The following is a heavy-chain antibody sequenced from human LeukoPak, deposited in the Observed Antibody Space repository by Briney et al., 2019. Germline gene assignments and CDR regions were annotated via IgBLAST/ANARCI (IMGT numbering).Heavy chain of an antibody. Sequence: ASVKVSCKGSGYTFTSYGISWVRQAPGQGLEWMGWISAHNGNTNYAQKLQGRVTMTTDTSTSTAYMEMRRLRSDDTAVYYCARAVDIAMVTPDYWGQGTLVTVSS. CDR1: GYTFTSYG. J-gene: IGHJ4*02. CDR3: ARAVDIAMVTPDY. V-gene: IGHV1-18*01. CDR2: ISAHNGNT. D-gene: IGHD5-18*01.